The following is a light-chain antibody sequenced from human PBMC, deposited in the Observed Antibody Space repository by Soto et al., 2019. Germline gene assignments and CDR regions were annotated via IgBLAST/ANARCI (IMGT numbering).Light chain of an antibody. J-gene: IGKJ1*01. CDR1: QSVSSSY. CDR2: DAS. V-gene: IGKV3-20*01. CDR3: QQYVRSPPSWT. Sequence: ETVLTQSPGTLSLSPGERATLSCRASQSVSSSYLAWYQQKPGQAPRLLIYDASSRATGIPDRFSGSGSGTDFPLTISRLEPEDFAVYYCQQYVRSPPSWTFGHGTKVEIK.